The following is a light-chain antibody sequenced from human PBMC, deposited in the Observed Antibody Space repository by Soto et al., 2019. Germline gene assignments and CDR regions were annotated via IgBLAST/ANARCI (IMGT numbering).Light chain of an antibody. CDR1: NIGSKS. CDR3: QVWDSSSDHPVV. V-gene: IGLV3-21*04. CDR2: YYS. J-gene: IGLJ2*01. Sequence: SYELTQPPSVSVAPGKTARITCGGNNIGSKSVHWYQQKPGQAPVLVIYYYSDRPSGIPERFSGSNSGNTATLTISRVEAGDEADYYCQVWDSSSDHPVVFGGGTKLTVL.